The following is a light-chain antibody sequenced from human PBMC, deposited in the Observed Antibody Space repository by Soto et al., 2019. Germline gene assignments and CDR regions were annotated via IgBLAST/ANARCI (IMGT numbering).Light chain of an antibody. CDR1: SSDVGGYNY. J-gene: IGLJ3*02. V-gene: IGLV2-8*01. Sequence: QSALTQPPSASGSPGQSVAISCTGTSSDVGGYNYVSWYQQHPGNAPKLMIYEVTKRPSGVPDRFSGSKPGNTASLTVSVLQAEDEADYYCSSHAGMNDVVFGGGTKVTVL. CDR2: EVT. CDR3: SSHAGMNDVV.